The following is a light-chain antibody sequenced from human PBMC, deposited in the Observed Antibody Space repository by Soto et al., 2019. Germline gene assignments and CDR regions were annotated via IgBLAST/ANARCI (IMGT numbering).Light chain of an antibody. Sequence: LSPCPRPPSLSPGERATLSCSASQSVIVSDLAWYQQKPGQAPRLLIYGASTRATGIPDRFSGSGSGTDFTLTISRLEPEDFAVYYCQQYGSSLWTFGQGTKVDIK. CDR1: QSVIVSD. V-gene: IGKV3-20*01. CDR3: QQYGSSLWT. J-gene: IGKJ1*01. CDR2: GAS.